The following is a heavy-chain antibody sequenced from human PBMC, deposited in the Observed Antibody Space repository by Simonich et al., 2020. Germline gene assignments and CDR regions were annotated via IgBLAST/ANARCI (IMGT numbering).Heavy chain of an antibody. CDR1: VGSISSYY. J-gene: IGHJ4*02. CDR2: IYYSGST. Sequence: QVQLQESGPGLVKPSETLSLTCTVSVGSISSYYWSWIRQPPGKGLEWNGYIYYSGSTNYNPSLKSRVTISVDTSKNQFSLKLSSVTAADTAVYYCARLPDYWGQGTLVTVSS. V-gene: IGHV4-59*08. CDR3: ARLPDY.